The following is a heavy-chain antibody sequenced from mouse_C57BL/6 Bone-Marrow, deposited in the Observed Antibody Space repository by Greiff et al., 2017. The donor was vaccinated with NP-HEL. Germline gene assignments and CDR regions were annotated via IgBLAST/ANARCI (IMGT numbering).Heavy chain of an antibody. D-gene: IGHD3-1*01. J-gene: IGHJ3*01. Sequence: EVQLVESGAGLVKPGGSLKLSCAASGFTFSSSAMSWVRQTPEKRLEWVAYICRGGDYTNYADTVKGRFTISRDKARNTLYLQMSRLKSEVTAMYYCTRDRVYWFAYWGRGTLVTVTA. CDR2: ICRGGDYT. CDR3: TRDRVYWFAY. V-gene: IGHV5-9-1*02. CDR1: GFTFSSSA.